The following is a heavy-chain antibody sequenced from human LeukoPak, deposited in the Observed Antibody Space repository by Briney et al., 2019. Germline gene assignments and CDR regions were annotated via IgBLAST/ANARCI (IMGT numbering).Heavy chain of an antibody. Sequence: GGSLRLSCAVSGFTVSSNYMSWVRQAPGKGLEWVSVIYSGGSTYYADSVKGRFTIFRDNSKNTLYLQMNSLRAEDTAVYYCARDSGYEFDYWGQGTLVTVSS. J-gene: IGHJ4*02. D-gene: IGHD3-22*01. CDR2: IYSGGST. V-gene: IGHV3-53*01. CDR1: GFTVSSNY. CDR3: ARDSGYEFDY.